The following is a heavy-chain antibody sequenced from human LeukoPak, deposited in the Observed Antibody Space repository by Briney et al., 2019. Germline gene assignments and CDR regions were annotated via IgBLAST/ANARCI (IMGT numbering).Heavy chain of an antibody. J-gene: IGHJ4*02. CDR2: ISGGGDNT. CDR1: GFTFSTYA. Sequence: PGGSLRLSCEASGFTFSTYAMSWVRQAPGKGLEWVSGISGGGDNTYYPDSVKGRFTISRDNSKNTLYLQMNSLRAEDTAVYYCAKRPSQTYYYGSGTNSFFDYWGQGTLVTVSS. V-gene: IGHV3-23*01. CDR3: AKRPSQTYYYGSGTNSFFDY. D-gene: IGHD3-10*01.